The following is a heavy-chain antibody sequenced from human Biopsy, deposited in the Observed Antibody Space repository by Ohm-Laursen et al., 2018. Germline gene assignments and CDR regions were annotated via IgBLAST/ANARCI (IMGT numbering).Heavy chain of an antibody. J-gene: IGHJ3*01. CDR1: GDAVSDYF. CDR3: ARDIMNRIAGLVARSDVFDV. Sequence: PTVKVSCTVSGDAVSDYFVHSVGQGPRHRAKRMGGISTNRGGTTYAQKFQGRVTMTTDTSTSTVYLELRRLISDDTAVYYCARDIMNRIAGLVARSDVFDVWGQGTLVTVSS. D-gene: IGHD3-16*01. CDR2: ISTNRGGT. V-gene: IGHV1-2*02.